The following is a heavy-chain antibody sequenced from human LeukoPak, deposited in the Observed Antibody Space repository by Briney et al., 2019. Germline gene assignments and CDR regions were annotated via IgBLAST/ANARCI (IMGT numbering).Heavy chain of an antibody. Sequence: PSETLSLTCTVSGVSISSYYWSWIRQPAGKGLEWIGRIYTSGSTNYNPSLKSRVTMSVDTSKNQFSLKLSSVTAADTAVYYCARGVTYYDFWSGYYRINWFDPWGQGTLVTVSS. CDR3: ARGVTYYDFWSGYYRINWFDP. V-gene: IGHV4-4*07. D-gene: IGHD3-3*01. J-gene: IGHJ5*02. CDR1: GVSISSYY. CDR2: IYTSGST.